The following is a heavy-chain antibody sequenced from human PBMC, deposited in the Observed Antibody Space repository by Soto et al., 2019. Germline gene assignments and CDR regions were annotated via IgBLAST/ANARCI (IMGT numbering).Heavy chain of an antibody. V-gene: IGHV4-59*01. CDR3: ARVGVYSSSWYDGDVDNWFDP. Sequence: ASETLSLTCTVSGGSISSYYWSWIRQPPGKGLEWIGYIYYSGSTNYNPSLKSRVTISVDTSKNQFSLKLSSVTAADTAVYYCARVGVYSSSWYDGDVDNWFDPWGQGTLVTVS. D-gene: IGHD6-13*01. J-gene: IGHJ5*02. CDR2: IYYSGST. CDR1: GGSISSYY.